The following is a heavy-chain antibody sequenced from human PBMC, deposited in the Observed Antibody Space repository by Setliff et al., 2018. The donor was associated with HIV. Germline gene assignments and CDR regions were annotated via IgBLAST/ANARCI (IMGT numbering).Heavy chain of an antibody. D-gene: IGHD2-2*01. V-gene: IGHV4-34*01. J-gene: IGHJ5*02. CDR1: GESFTAYY. CDR2: IHHGGST. CDR3: ARGAYRSDS. Sequence: PSDTLSLXGAVYGESFTAYYWTWIRQPPGKGLEWIGEIHHGGSTNYMPSLKNRVTISVDTSKNQVSLTLRSLTAADTAVYYRARGAYRSDSWGQGNLVTVSS.